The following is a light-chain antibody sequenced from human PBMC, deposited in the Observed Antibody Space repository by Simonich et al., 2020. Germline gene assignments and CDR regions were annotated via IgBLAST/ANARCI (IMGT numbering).Light chain of an antibody. CDR3: MQRIEFPL. CDR1: QSPLHSNGYNY. CDR2: LGS. Sequence: DIVMTQSPLSLPVTPGEPASISCRSSQSPLHSNGYNYLDWYLQNPGKSPQLLICLGSNRASGVPDRFSGSGSGTDFTLKISRVEAEDVGVYYCMQRIEFPLFGQGTKLEIK. J-gene: IGKJ2*01. V-gene: IGKV2-28*01.